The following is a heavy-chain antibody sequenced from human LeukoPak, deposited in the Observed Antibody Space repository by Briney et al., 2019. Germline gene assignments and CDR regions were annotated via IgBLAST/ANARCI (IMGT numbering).Heavy chain of an antibody. CDR1: GYTFTGYY. CDR3: ARVSIYGGKPIDY. Sequence: ASVKVSCKASGYTFTGYYMHWVRQAPGQGLEWMGWMNPNSGNTGYAQKFQGRVTMTRNTSISTAYMELSSLRSEDTAVYYCARVSIYGGKPIDYWGQGTLVTVSS. D-gene: IGHD4-23*01. CDR2: MNPNSGNT. V-gene: IGHV1-8*02. J-gene: IGHJ4*02.